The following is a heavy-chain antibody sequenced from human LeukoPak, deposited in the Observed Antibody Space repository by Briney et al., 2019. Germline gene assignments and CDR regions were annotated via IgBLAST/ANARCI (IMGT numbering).Heavy chain of an antibody. Sequence: PGRSLRLSCTASGFTFGDYAMSWVRQAPGKGLEWVGFIRSKAYGRTTEYAESVKGRFTISRDDSKSIAYLQMNSLKTEDTAVYYCTSHRPYCSGGSCPTGPFDYWGQGTLVTVSS. CDR2: IRSKAYGRTT. CDR3: TSHRPYCSGGSCPTGPFDY. V-gene: IGHV3-49*04. J-gene: IGHJ4*02. CDR1: GFTFGDYA. D-gene: IGHD2-15*01.